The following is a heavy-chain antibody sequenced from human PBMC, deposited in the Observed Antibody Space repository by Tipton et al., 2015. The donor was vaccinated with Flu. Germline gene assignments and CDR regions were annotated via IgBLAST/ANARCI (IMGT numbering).Heavy chain of an antibody. CDR2: IYYSGST. CDR3: ARDQGFGGGLAYDYYAMDV. Sequence: TLSLTCTVSGGSISSGGAYWSWFRPHPGKGLEWIGCIYYSGSTYYNPSLESRVYISVDTSKNQFSLNLNSVTAADTAVYYCARDQGFGGGLAYDYYAMDVWGQGTTVTVSS. J-gene: IGHJ6*02. V-gene: IGHV4-31*03. CDR1: GGSISSGGAY. D-gene: IGHD4-23*01.